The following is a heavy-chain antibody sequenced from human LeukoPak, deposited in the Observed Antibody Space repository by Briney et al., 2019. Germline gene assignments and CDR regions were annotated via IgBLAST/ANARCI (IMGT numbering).Heavy chain of an antibody. CDR1: GFTFSTYG. V-gene: IGHV3-33*06. CDR3: AKDPGVAVAGTRQFDY. J-gene: IGHJ4*02. D-gene: IGHD6-19*01. Sequence: GGSLRLSCAASGFTFSTYGMHWVRQAPGKGLEWVALIWYDGSNKYYADSVKGRFTISRDNSKNTLYLQMNSLRAEDTAVYYCAKDPGVAVAGTRQFDYWGQGTLVTVSS. CDR2: IWYDGSNK.